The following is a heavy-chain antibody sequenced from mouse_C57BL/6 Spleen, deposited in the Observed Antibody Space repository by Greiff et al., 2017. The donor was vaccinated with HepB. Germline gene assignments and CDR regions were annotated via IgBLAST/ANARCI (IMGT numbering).Heavy chain of an antibody. CDR3: TKEGGYPYYFDY. CDR2: IDPETGGT. D-gene: IGHD2-2*01. J-gene: IGHJ2*01. V-gene: IGHV1-15*01. Sequence: VQLQQSGAELVRPGASVTLSCKASGYTFTDYEMHWVKQTPVHGLEWIGAIDPETGGTAYNQKFKGKAILTADKSSSTAYMELRSLTSEDSAVYYCTKEGGYPYYFDYWGQGTTLTVSS. CDR1: GYTFTDYE.